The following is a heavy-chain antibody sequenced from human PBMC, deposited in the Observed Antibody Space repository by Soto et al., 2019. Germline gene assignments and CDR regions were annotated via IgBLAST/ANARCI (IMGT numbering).Heavy chain of an antibody. D-gene: IGHD2-15*01. V-gene: IGHV3-7*03. Sequence: LSCNAPRFSFTSHLMSWFRQAPGPGLEWGASIKQEGRGLYYVDSLKGRFTISRDNANNPLYLQMNITSDEDTARCYCAGGLLYCSATLWGQGTLVTVSS. J-gene: IGHJ4*02. CDR1: RFSFTSHL. CDR2: IKQEGRGL. CDR3: AGGLLYCSATL.